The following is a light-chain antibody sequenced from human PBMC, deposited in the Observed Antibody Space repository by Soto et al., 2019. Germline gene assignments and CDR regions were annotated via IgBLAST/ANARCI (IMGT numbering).Light chain of an antibody. CDR3: QSYDNSLSGHVV. V-gene: IGLV1-40*01. CDR1: SSNFGAGYD. Sequence: QSVLTQPPSVSGAPGQRVTISCTGTSSNFGAGYDVHWYQQLPGTAPKLLIFGNRNRPSGVPDRFSGSKSGTSASLAITGLQAEDEADYYCQSYDNSLSGHVVFGGGTKLTVL. J-gene: IGLJ2*01. CDR2: GNR.